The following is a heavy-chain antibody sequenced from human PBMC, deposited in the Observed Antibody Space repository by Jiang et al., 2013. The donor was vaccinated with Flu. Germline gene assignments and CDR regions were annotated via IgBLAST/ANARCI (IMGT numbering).Heavy chain of an antibody. CDR1: GGSISSSSYY. Sequence: PGLVKPSETLSLTCTVSGGSISSSSYYWGWIRQPPGKGLEYIGTIYYSGSTYYNPSLRSRVIISVDTSKNQFSLKLSSVTAADTALYFCARHSVEIIAVPTSTGYIHGMDVWGQGTTVTVSS. J-gene: IGHJ6*02. CDR3: ARHSVEIIAVPTSTGYIHGMDV. V-gene: IGHV4-39*01. CDR2: IYYSGST. D-gene: IGHD2-2*01.